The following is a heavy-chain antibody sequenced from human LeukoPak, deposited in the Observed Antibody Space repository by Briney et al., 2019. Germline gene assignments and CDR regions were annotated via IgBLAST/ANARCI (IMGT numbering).Heavy chain of an antibody. J-gene: IGHJ6*04. CDR2: IHPSGIT. V-gene: IGHV4-4*07. CDR1: GASINKDY. D-gene: IGHD2/OR15-2a*01. CDR3: VRDEYRDV. Sequence: PSETLSLTCTVSGASINKDYWAWIRQPAGKGLEWIGRIHPSGITHQNPSLRGRVTMSIDASKNQFSLNLSSVTAADTAVYYCVRDEYRDVWGKGTTVTVSS.